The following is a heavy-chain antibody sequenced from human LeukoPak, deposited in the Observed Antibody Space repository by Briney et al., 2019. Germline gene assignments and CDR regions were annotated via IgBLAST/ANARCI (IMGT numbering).Heavy chain of an antibody. CDR2: ISGSGDAS. D-gene: IGHD5-18*01. V-gene: IGHV3-23*01. Sequence: PGGSLRLSCAPSGFTFSSYAMNWVRHAPGKGREWVSSISGSGDASYYADCVKGRFTISRDTSKNTLYLQMDSLRVEDTAVYFCAKAKTQAMVLPGNYWGRGTLVTVSS. CDR3: AKAKTQAMVLPGNY. J-gene: IGHJ4*02. CDR1: GFTFSSYA.